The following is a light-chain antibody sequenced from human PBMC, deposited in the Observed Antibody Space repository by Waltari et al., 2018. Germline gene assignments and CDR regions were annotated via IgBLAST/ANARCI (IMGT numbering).Light chain of an antibody. V-gene: IGKV3-20*01. CDR1: QTVRTTH. J-gene: IGKJ4*01. CDR3: QQYDISPLT. CDR2: GAS. Sequence: TQSPGTLSLSPGERATLSCRASQTVRTTHLAWYQQKPGQAPTLLIYGASSRATGIPDRFSGSGSGTDFSLTISSLEPEDFAVYYCQQYDISPLTFGGGTKVEIK.